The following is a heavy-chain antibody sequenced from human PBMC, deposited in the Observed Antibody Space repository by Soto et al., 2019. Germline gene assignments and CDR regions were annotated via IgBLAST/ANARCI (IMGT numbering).Heavy chain of an antibody. J-gene: IGHJ4*02. CDR3: ARPDYCDYSPDY. CDR2: ISSSGKTI. CDR1: GFTFSSYN. D-gene: IGHD4-17*01. V-gene: IGHV3-48*02. Sequence: EVQLVESGGGLVQPGGSLRLSCAASGFTFSSYNMNWVRQAPGKGLEWVSYISSSGKTIYYADSVKGRFTISRDNAKNSLYLQLNSLRDEDTAVYYCARPDYCDYSPDYWGQGTLVTVSS.